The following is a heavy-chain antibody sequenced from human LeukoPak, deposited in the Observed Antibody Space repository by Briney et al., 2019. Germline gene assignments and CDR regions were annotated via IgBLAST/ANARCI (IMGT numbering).Heavy chain of an antibody. CDR2: IYYSGSAGST. D-gene: IGHD3-9*01. J-gene: IGHJ4*02. CDR1: GDSINSGVSY. V-gene: IGHV4-39*01. CDR3: ARHLYDKTGRPLDS. Sequence: PSETLSLTCSVSGDSINSGVSYWAWIRQPPGKGLEWIGTIYYSGSAGSTYYNPSLKSRVTIPVDTSKNQFSLNLSSVTAADTAIYYCARHLYDKTGRPLDSWGQGTLVTVSS.